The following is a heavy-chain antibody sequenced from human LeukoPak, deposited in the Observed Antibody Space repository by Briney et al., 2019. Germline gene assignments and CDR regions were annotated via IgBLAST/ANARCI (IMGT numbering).Heavy chain of an antibody. D-gene: IGHD2-8*01. CDR2: ISGSGGST. V-gene: IGHV3-23*01. CDR3: AKGALGYCTNGVCYFDYFDY. Sequence: GGSLRLSSAASGFTFSSYAMSWVRQAPGKGLEWVSAISGSGGSTSYADSVKGRFTISRDNSKNTLYLQMNSLRAEDTAVYYCAKGALGYCTNGVCYFDYFDYWGQGTLVTVSS. J-gene: IGHJ4*02. CDR1: GFTFSSYA.